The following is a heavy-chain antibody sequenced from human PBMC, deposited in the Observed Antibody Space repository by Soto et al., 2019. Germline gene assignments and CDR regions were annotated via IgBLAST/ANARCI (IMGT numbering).Heavy chain of an antibody. CDR1: GFTFSIYG. V-gene: IGHV3-30*18. Sequence: WGSLRISCASPGFTFSIYGMHWVRQAPGKGLEWVAVISYDGSNKYYADSVKGRFTISRDNSKNTLYLQMNSLRAEDTAVYYCEKTYGMDVWGQGTTVTVSS. J-gene: IGHJ6*02. CDR3: EKTYGMDV. CDR2: ISYDGSNK.